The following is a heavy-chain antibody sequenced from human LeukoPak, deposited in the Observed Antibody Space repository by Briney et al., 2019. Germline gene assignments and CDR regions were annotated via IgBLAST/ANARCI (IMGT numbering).Heavy chain of an antibody. CDR2: INHSVST. J-gene: IGHJ6*04. CDR3: ARGFTMVRGVIITRFGYYYYGMDV. V-gene: IGHV4-34*01. D-gene: IGHD3-10*01. Sequence: SETLSLTCAVYGGSFSGYYWSWIRQPPGKGLEWIGEINHSVSTNYNPSLKSRVTISVDTSKNQFSLKLSSVTAADTAVYYCARGFTMVRGVIITRFGYYYYGMDVWGKGTTVTVSS. CDR1: GGSFSGYY.